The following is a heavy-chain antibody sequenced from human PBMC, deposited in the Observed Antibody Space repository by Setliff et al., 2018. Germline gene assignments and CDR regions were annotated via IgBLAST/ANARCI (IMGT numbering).Heavy chain of an antibody. V-gene: IGHV3-21*01. Sequence: GGSLRLSCAASGFSFTTYTMNWIRQAPGQGLEWVSSIDTSSTWVYYADSVKGRFTISRDNAENSLYLQMNSLRAEDTAVYYCARSETCHSTHCSPYDYWGQGTPVTVSS. CDR3: ARSETCHSTHCSPYDY. CDR2: IDTSSTWV. J-gene: IGHJ4*02. D-gene: IGHD2-2*01. CDR1: GFSFTTYT.